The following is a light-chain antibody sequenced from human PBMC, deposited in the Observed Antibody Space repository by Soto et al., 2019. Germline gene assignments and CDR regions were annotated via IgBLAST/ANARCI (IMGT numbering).Light chain of an antibody. J-gene: IGLJ2*01. CDR1: SSDVGGYKY. Sequence: QSALTQPASVSGSPGQSITISCTGTSSDVGGYKYVSWYQQHPGKAPKLMIYEVTYRPSGVSNRSSGLKSGNTASLTISGPQAKAGAGYSSSSFTGSSTKIFGGGTKLTVL. CDR3: SSFTGSSTKI. CDR2: EVT. V-gene: IGLV2-14*01.